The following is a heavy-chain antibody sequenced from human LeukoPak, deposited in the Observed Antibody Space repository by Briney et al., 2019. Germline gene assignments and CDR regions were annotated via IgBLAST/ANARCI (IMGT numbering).Heavy chain of an antibody. V-gene: IGHV3-23*01. Sequence: PGGSLRLSCTASGFTFSSYAMSWVRQAPGKGLDWVSAITGSGDSTYFADSVKGRFTISRDNSKNTLYLQMNNLRAEDTALYYCAKDRVPRHSGYGLSDDWGQGTLVTVSA. CDR2: ITGSGDST. D-gene: IGHD5-12*01. CDR1: GFTFSSYA. CDR3: AKDRVPRHSGYGLSDD. J-gene: IGHJ4*02.